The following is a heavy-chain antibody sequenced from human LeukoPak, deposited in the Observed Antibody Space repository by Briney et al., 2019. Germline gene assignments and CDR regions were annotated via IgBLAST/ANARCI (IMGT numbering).Heavy chain of an antibody. CDR1: GYTFTSYY. CDR2: INPSGGST. J-gene: IGHJ4*02. CDR3: ARAGVYCGGDCYSDY. Sequence: ASVKVSCKASGYTFTSYYMHWVRQAPGQGLEWMGIINPSGGSTSYAQKFQGRVTITADESTSTAYMELSSLRSEDTAVYYCARAGVYCGGDCYSDYWGQGTLVTVSS. D-gene: IGHD2-21*02. V-gene: IGHV1-46*01.